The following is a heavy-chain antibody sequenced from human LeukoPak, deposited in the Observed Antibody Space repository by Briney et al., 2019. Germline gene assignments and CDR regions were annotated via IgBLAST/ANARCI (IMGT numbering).Heavy chain of an antibody. V-gene: IGHV3-7*01. CDR1: GFTFSSYW. Sequence: GGSLRLSCAASGFTFSSYWMSCVRQAPGKGLEWVANIKQDGSEKYYVDSVKGRFTISRDNAKNSLYLQMNSLRAEDTAVYYCARTLAYCGGDCYPPYDYYYYYMDVWGKGTTVTISS. J-gene: IGHJ6*03. CDR3: ARTLAYCGGDCYPPYDYYYYYMDV. D-gene: IGHD2-21*02. CDR2: IKQDGSEK.